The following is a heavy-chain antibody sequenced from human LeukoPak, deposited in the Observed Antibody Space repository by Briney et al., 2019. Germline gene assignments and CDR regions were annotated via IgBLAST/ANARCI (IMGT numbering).Heavy chain of an antibody. CDR3: ARGGSYLSAFDI. CDR2: ISGSGGTT. V-gene: IGHV3-23*01. D-gene: IGHD1-26*01. J-gene: IGHJ3*02. Sequence: GGSLRLSCAPSGFTFSSYVMSWVRQAPGKGLEWVSAISGSGGTTYYADSVKGRFTISRDNSKNTLYLQMNSLRAEDTAVYYCARGGSYLSAFDIWGQGTMVTVSS. CDR1: GFTFSSYV.